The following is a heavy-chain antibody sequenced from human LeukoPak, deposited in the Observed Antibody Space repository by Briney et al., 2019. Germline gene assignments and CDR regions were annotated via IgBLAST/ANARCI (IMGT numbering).Heavy chain of an antibody. CDR3: ARGGFTSSWYISRDY. D-gene: IGHD6-13*01. CDR2: IKEDGSEK. Sequence: GGSLRLSCVASAFTFSRYWMTWVRQAQGKGLEWVANIKEDGSEKYYVDSVKGRFTIARDNAKNSLYLQMSSLRPEDTAVYYCARGGFTSSWYISRDYWGQGTLVTVSS. J-gene: IGHJ4*02. V-gene: IGHV3-7*01. CDR1: AFTFSRYW.